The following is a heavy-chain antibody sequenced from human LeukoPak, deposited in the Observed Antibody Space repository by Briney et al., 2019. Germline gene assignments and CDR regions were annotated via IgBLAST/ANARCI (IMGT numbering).Heavy chain of an antibody. CDR1: GFTFSSYS. CDR3: ARDRAADVAAAGSGFFDR. CDR2: VGSSGNTI. Sequence: GGSLRLSCAASGFTFSSYSMNWVRQAPGKGLEWVTYVGSSGNTIFYADSVKGRFTISRDNAKNSLYLQMNTLRDEDTAVYYCARDRAADVAAAGSGFFDRWGQGALVTVSS. J-gene: IGHJ4*02. D-gene: IGHD6-13*01. V-gene: IGHV3-48*02.